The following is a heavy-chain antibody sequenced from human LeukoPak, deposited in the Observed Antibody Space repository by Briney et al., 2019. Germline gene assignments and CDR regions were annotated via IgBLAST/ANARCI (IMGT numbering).Heavy chain of an antibody. Sequence: SETLSLTCAVYGGSFSGYYWSWIRQPPGKGLEWIGEINHSGSTNYNPSLKSRVTISVDTSKNQFSLKLSSVTAADTAVYYCARDRLLTDSGNYYHDAFDIWGPGTMVTVSS. CDR3: ARDRLLTDSGNYYHDAFDI. D-gene: IGHD1-26*01. CDR2: INHSGST. J-gene: IGHJ3*02. V-gene: IGHV4-34*01. CDR1: GGSFSGYY.